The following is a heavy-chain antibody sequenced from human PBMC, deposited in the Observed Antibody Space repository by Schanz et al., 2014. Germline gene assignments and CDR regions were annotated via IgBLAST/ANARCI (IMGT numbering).Heavy chain of an antibody. CDR3: VRDTDYHFDY. CDR1: GFILSDHF. Sequence: EVHLVESGGALVQPGGSLRLSCVVSGFILSDHFVDWVRQAPGKGLVWVSRTSHDGSFTTFADSVKGRFTISRDNAKNALYLQMNSLRAEDTAVYYCVRDTDYHFDYWGQGTLVTVSS. J-gene: IGHJ4*02. D-gene: IGHD4-17*01. V-gene: IGHV3-74*01. CDR2: TSHDGSFT.